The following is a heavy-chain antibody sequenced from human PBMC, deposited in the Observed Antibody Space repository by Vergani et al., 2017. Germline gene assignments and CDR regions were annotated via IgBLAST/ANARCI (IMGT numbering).Heavy chain of an antibody. V-gene: IGHV3-9*01. CDR3: ARLGADLVWGSYRRYWYFDL. CDR2: ISWNSGSI. Sequence: EVQLLESGGGLVQPGRSLRLSCAASGFTFDDYAMHWVRQAPGKGMEWVSGISWNSGSIGYADSVKGRFTISRDNSKNTLYLQMNSLRADDTAVYYCARLGADLVWGSYRRYWYFDLWGRGTLVTVSS. J-gene: IGHJ2*01. D-gene: IGHD3-16*02. CDR1: GFTFDDYA.